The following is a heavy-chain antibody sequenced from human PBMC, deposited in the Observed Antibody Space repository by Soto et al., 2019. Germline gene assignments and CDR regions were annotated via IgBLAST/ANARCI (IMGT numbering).Heavy chain of an antibody. Sequence: EVQLLESGGGLVQPGGSLRLSCATSGFTFSSYAMSCVRQAPGKGLEWVSLISGSGGTTYYADSVKGRFTISRDNSKNTLYLQINSLRAEDTAVYYCAKAGMGDFLDYWGQGTLVTVSS. V-gene: IGHV3-23*01. CDR3: AKAGMGDFLDY. CDR1: GFTFSSYA. CDR2: ISGSGGTT. D-gene: IGHD3-3*01. J-gene: IGHJ4*02.